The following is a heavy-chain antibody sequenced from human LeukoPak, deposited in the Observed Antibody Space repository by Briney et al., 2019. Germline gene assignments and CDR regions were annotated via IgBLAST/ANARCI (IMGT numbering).Heavy chain of an antibody. V-gene: IGHV4-4*02. J-gene: IGHJ4*02. CDR3: ARVYCSSTSCYTFDY. CDR2: IYHSGST. CDR1: GGSISSSNW. Sequence: SGTLSLTCAVSGGSISSSNWWSWVRQPPGKGLEWIGEIYHSGSTNYNPSFKSRVTISVDKSKNQFSLKLSSVTAADTAVYYCARVYCSSTSCYTFDYWGQGTLVTVSS. D-gene: IGHD2-2*02.